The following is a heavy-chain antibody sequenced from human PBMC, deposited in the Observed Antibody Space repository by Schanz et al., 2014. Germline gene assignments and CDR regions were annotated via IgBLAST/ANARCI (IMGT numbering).Heavy chain of an antibody. Sequence: DVQLLESGGGLVQPGGSLRLSCAASGFTFSTYAMSWVRQAPGKGLEWVSAISGSGGSTYYADSVKGRFTISRDNAKNTLYLQMNSLRAEDTAVYYCARDGDRFYHNCYMDVWGKGTTVTVSS. D-gene: IGHD4-17*01. J-gene: IGHJ6*03. CDR2: ISGSGGST. V-gene: IGHV3-23*01. CDR1: GFTFSTYA. CDR3: ARDGDRFYHNCYMDV.